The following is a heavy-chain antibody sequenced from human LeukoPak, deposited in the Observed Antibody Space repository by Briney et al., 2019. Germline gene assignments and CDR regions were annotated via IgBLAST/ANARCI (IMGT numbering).Heavy chain of an antibody. D-gene: IGHD3-22*01. CDR3: AGEDYFDSSGYASWRFDI. CDR1: GCSFSDYY. J-gene: IGHJ3*02. CDR2: IYYSGNT. Sequence: AGTLCLTCAASGCSFSDYYWNWIRQPPGKGLEWIAHIYYSGNTIYNPSLKSRVTISVDTSKNQFSLKMTSVTTADTAVYYCAGEDYFDSSGYASWRFDIWGQGTMVTVSS. V-gene: IGHV4-59*01.